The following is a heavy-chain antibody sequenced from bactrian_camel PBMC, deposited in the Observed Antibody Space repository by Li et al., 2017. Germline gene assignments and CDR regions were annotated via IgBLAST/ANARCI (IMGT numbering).Heavy chain of an antibody. J-gene: IGHJ4*01. V-gene: IGHV3S55*01. CDR2: RHYDGRT. CDR1: GFTHDRYS. D-gene: IGHD2*01. Sequence: HVQLVESGGGSAQAGGSLRLSCVASGFTHDRYSMGWFRQPSWNKREGVAARHYDGRTSYSPSLMGRFTISHDNAKRTLYLQMNSLKPEDTAMYYCVAEMYGGCRLEGGWGYYGQGTQVTVS.